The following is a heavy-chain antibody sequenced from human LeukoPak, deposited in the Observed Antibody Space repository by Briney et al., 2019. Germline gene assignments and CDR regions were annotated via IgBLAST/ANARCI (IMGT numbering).Heavy chain of an antibody. J-gene: IGHJ4*02. CDR1: GSSISSHS. V-gene: IGHV4-59*11. Sequence: LETLSLTCTVSGSSISSHSWGWVRQPPGKGLEWIGYDSNNGNINYNPALKSRVTISVDTSKRQFSLKLSSVTAADTAIYYCARDNWGSLDYWGQGTLVTVSS. CDR3: ARDNWGSLDY. D-gene: IGHD7-27*01. CDR2: DSNNGNI.